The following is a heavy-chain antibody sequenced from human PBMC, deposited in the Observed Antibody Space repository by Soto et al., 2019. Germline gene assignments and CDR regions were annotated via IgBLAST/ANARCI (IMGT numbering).Heavy chain of an antibody. Sequence: SVKVSCKASGVTFSSYAISWVRQAPGQGLEWMGGIIPIFGTANYAQKFQGRVTITADKSTSTAYMELSSLRSEDTAVYYCARGREVATIYYGMDVWGQGTTVTVSS. V-gene: IGHV1-69*06. CDR2: IIPIFGTA. J-gene: IGHJ6*02. CDR1: GVTFSSYA. D-gene: IGHD5-12*01. CDR3: ARGREVATIYYGMDV.